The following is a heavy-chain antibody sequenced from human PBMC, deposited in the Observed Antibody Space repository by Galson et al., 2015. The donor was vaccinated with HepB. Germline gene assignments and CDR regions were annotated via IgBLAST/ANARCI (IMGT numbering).Heavy chain of an antibody. CDR2: IYWDDDK. CDR3: AHRRYFPGREKEYYFDY. V-gene: IGHV2-5*02. Sequence: PALVKPTQTLTLTCTFSGFSLSTSGVGVGWIRQPPGKALEWLALIYWDDDKRYSPSLKSRLTITKDTSKNQVVLTMTNMDPVDTATYYCAHRRYFPGREKEYYFDYWGQGTLVTVSS. J-gene: IGHJ4*02. CDR1: GFSLSTSGVG. D-gene: IGHD3-9*01.